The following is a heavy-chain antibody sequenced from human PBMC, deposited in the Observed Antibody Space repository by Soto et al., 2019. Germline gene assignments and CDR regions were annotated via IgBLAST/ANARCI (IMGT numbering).Heavy chain of an antibody. CDR3: AKGRSYYYYYGVDF. Sequence: GGSLRLSCAASGFTFNNYAMHWVRQAPGKGLEWVSVIIDDGGNTYYADSVKGRFTISRDNSKSTLYLQMNSLRAEDTALYYCAKGRSYYYYYGVDFWGQGTTVTVAS. J-gene: IGHJ6*02. CDR2: IIDDGGNT. CDR1: GFTFNNYA. V-gene: IGHV3-23*01.